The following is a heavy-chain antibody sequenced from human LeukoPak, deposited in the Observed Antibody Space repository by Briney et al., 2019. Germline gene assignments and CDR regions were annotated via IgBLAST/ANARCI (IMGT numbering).Heavy chain of an antibody. J-gene: IGHJ4*02. CDR1: GFTFSGAA. D-gene: IGHD3-10*01. V-gene: IGHV3-73*01. CDR2: IRSRANSYAT. Sequence: GGSLRLSCAASGFTFSGAAMYCVRQASGKGLEWVGRIRSRANSYATAYAASVNGRFTISRDDSKNTAYLQMNSLKTEDTAVYYCARPYSMVPLWGQGTLVTVSS. CDR3: ARPYSMVPL.